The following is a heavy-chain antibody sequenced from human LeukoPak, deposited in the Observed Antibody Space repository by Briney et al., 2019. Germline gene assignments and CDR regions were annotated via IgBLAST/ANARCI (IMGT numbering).Heavy chain of an antibody. J-gene: IGHJ6*02. Sequence: GGSLRLSCTTSGFNFGDHAMTWVRQAPGRGLEWVGFIRSKAYRGTTEYAASVKGRFTISRDDSKSVVYLQMNSLKSEDTAVYYCSRGPIQLWVHNGVDVWGQGTTVTVSS. CDR2: IRSKAYRGTT. CDR1: GFNFGDHA. CDR3: SRGPIQLWVHNGVDV. V-gene: IGHV3-49*04. D-gene: IGHD5-18*01.